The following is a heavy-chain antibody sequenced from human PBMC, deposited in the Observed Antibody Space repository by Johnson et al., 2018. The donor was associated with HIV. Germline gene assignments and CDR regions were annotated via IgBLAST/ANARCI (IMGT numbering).Heavy chain of an antibody. D-gene: IGHD6-6*01. Sequence: VQLVESGGGLVQPGGSLRLSCAASGFTFSSYAMSWVRQAPGQGLEWVSAISGSGGSTYYADSVKGRFTISRDNSKDMLYLQMNSLRAEDTAVYYCAKERHLVRAFDIWGQGTMVTVSS. CDR1: GFTFSSYA. V-gene: IGHV3-23*04. CDR2: ISGSGGST. J-gene: IGHJ3*02. CDR3: AKERHLVRAFDI.